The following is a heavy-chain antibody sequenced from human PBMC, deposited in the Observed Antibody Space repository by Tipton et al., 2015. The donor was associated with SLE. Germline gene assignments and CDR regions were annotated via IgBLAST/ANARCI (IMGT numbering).Heavy chain of an antibody. CDR2: MYYSGST. CDR1: GGSISGSTYY. J-gene: IGHJ5*02. Sequence: LSLTCTVSGGSISGSTYYWGWIRQPPGKGLEWIGTMYYSGSTDYNPSLKSRVNISVDTSKNQFSLKLSSVTAADTAVYYCARHLRTVDSPSSWFDPWGQGTLVTVSS. D-gene: IGHD3/OR15-3a*01. CDR3: ARHLRTVDSPSSWFDP. V-gene: IGHV4-39*07.